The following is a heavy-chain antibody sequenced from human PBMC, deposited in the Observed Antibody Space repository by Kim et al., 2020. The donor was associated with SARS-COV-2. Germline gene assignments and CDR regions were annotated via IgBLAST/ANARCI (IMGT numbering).Heavy chain of an antibody. D-gene: IGHD1-26*01. CDR2: ISYDGSNK. V-gene: IGHV3-30*04. Sequence: GGSLRLSCAASGFTFSSYAMHWVRHAPGKGLEWVAVISYDGSNKYYADSVKGRFTISRDNSKNTLYLQMNSLRAEDTAVYYCARSPLGWELLSGFDYWGQGTLVTVSS. CDR3: ARSPLGWELLSGFDY. CDR1: GFTFSSYA. J-gene: IGHJ4*02.